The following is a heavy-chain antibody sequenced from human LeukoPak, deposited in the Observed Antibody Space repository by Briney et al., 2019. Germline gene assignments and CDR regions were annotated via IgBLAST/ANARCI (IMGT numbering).Heavy chain of an antibody. J-gene: IGHJ3*02. CDR2: INPNSGGT. Sequence: ASVKVSCKASGYTLTGYYMYWVRQAPGQGLQWMGWINPNSGGTNYAQKFQGRVTMTRDASISTAYMELSRLRSDDTAVYYCARVLSGYPTAFDIWGQGTMVTVSS. CDR3: ARVLSGYPTAFDI. D-gene: IGHD3-22*01. CDR1: GYTLTGYY. V-gene: IGHV1-2*02.